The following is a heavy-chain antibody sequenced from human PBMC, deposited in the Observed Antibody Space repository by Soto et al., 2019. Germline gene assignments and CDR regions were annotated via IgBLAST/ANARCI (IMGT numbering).Heavy chain of an antibody. D-gene: IGHD6-13*01. Sequence: QVQLVESGGGVVQPGRSLRLSCAASGFTFSSYGMHWVRQAPGKGLEWVAVISYDGSNKYYADSVKGRFTISRDNSKNTLYLQMNSLRAEDTAVYYCAKLRQQQLDRRYYYGMDVWGQGNTVTVSS. CDR3: AKLRQQQLDRRYYYGMDV. CDR2: ISYDGSNK. V-gene: IGHV3-30*18. CDR1: GFTFSSYG. J-gene: IGHJ6*02.